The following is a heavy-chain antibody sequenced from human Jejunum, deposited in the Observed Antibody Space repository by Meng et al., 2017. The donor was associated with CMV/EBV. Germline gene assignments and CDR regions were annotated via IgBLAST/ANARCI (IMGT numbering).Heavy chain of an antibody. CDR1: GGSIGSGDYY. J-gene: IGHJ4*02. Sequence: QVQLPEPGPGLVKPSQTLALTCSVLGGSIGSGDYYWSWIRQPPGKGLEWIGYIHDTGSTYYNPSLKSRVDISLGTSRNHFSLTLSSVTAEDTAVYFCARGSIFVSFDSWGQGTLVTVSS. D-gene: IGHD3-3*01. V-gene: IGHV4-30-4*08. CDR3: ARGSIFVSFDS. CDR2: IHDTGST.